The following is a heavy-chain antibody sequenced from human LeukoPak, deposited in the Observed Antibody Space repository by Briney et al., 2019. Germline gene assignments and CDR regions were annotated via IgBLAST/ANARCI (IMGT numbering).Heavy chain of an antibody. V-gene: IGHV4-34*01. Sequence: SETLSLTCAVYGGSFSGYYWSWIRQPPGKGLEWIGEINHSGSTNYNPSLRSRVTISVDTSKNQFSLKLSSVTAADTAVYYCARRAPNRGVGYWGQGTLVTVSS. J-gene: IGHJ4*02. CDR2: INHSGST. D-gene: IGHD2/OR15-2a*01. CDR3: ARRAPNRGVGY. CDR1: GGSFSGYY.